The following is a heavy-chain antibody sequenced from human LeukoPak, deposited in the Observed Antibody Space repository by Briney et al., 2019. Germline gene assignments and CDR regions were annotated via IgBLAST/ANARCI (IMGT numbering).Heavy chain of an antibody. V-gene: IGHV1-18*01. CDR1: GYTFTSYG. Sequence: GASVKVSCKASGYTFTSYGISWVRQAPGQGLEWMGWISAYNGNTNYAQKLQGRVTMTTDTSTSTAYMELRSLRSDDPAVYCCARHYDSWSGSEPLYYFDYWGQGTLVTVSS. J-gene: IGHJ4*02. D-gene: IGHD3-3*01. CDR3: ARHYDSWSGSEPLYYFDY. CDR2: ISAYNGNT.